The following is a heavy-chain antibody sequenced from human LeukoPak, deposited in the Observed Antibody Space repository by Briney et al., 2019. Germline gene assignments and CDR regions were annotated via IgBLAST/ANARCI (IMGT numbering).Heavy chain of an antibody. J-gene: IGHJ4*02. CDR3: AKAGIVGATTADY. D-gene: IGHD1-26*01. V-gene: IGHV3-23*01. CDR2: ISGSGGST. Sequence: GGSLRLSCAASGFTFSNAWMNWVRQAPGKGLEWVSAISGSGGSTYYADSVKGRFTISRDNSKNTLYLQMNSLRAEDTAVYYCAKAGIVGATTADYWGQGTLVTVSS. CDR1: GFTFSNAW.